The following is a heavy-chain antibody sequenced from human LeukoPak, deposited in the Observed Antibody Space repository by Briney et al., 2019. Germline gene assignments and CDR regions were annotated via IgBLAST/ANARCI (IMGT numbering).Heavy chain of an antibody. CDR2: IRYDGSNK. Sequence: GGSLRLSCAASGFTFSNYGMSWVRQAPGKGLEWVAFIRYDGSNKYYADSVKGRFTISRDNSKNTLSLQMNSLRTEDTAVYYCAKGPNYYGSGSWGNWFDPWGQGTLVTVSS. CDR3: AKGPNYYGSGSWGNWFDP. D-gene: IGHD3-10*01. V-gene: IGHV3-30*02. CDR1: GFTFSNYG. J-gene: IGHJ5*02.